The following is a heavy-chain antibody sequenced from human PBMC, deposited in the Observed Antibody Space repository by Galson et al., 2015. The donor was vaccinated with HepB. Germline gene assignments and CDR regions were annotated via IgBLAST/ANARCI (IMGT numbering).Heavy chain of an antibody. J-gene: IGHJ5*02. CDR3: AKEYPGIAAAGDWFDP. Sequence: SLRLSCAASGFTFSSYAMSWVRQAPGKGLEWVSAISGSGGSTYYADSVKGRFTISRDNSKNTLYLQMNSLRAEDTAVYYCAKEYPGIAAAGDWFDPWGQGTLVTVSS. V-gene: IGHV3-23*01. D-gene: IGHD6-13*01. CDR1: GFTFSSYA. CDR2: ISGSGGST.